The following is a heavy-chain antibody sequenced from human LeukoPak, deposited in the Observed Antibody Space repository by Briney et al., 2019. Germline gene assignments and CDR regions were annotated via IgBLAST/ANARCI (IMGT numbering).Heavy chain of an antibody. Sequence: ASVKVSCKASGYTFNHYGISWVRQAPGQGLEWIGWISVYNGHTNYAQMPRDRVIMATDTSTSTAYLELRSLRSDDTAVYYCVRDFPMIQTYFEYWGQGTLVTVSS. CDR1: GYTFNHYG. CDR2: ISVYNGHT. CDR3: VRDFPMIQTYFEY. D-gene: IGHD3-22*01. J-gene: IGHJ4*02. V-gene: IGHV1-18*01.